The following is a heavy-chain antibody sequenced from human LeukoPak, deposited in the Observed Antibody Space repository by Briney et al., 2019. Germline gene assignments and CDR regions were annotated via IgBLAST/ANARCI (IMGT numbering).Heavy chain of an antibody. CDR2: INHSGST. CDR3: AKKTVTPSSWFDP. CDR1: GGSFSGYY. D-gene: IGHD4-17*01. Sequence: SETLSLTCAVYGGSFSGYYWSWIRQPPGKGLEWIGEINHSGSTNYNPSLKGRVTISVDTSKNQFSLKLSSVTAADTAVYYCAKKTVTPSSWFDPWGQGTLVTVSS. V-gene: IGHV4-34*01. J-gene: IGHJ5*02.